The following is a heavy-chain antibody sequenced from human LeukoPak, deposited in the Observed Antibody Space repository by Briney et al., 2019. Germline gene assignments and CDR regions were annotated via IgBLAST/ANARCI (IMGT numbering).Heavy chain of an antibody. Sequence: GGSLRLSCAASGFTFSSYWMSWVRQAPGKGLEWVANIKQDGSEKYYVDSVKGRFTISRDNAKNSLYLQMNSLRAEDTAVYYCAREVSSGWYWYYYYYMDVWGKGTTVTISS. V-gene: IGHV3-7*01. J-gene: IGHJ6*03. D-gene: IGHD6-19*01. CDR1: GFTFSSYW. CDR3: AREVSSGWYWYYYYYMDV. CDR2: IKQDGSEK.